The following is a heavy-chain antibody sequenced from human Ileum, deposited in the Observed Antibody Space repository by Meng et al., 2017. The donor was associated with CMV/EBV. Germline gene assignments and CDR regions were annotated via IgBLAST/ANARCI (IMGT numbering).Heavy chain of an antibody. Sequence: GGSLRLSCVASGFNFETYAMHWVRQAPGKGLEWVAVISYAGTNINYSDSVKGRFTISRDNSKNTVSLQRHRLSVEDTAVYFCARAQGHYDSPRAYFDSWGQGTLVTVSS. CDR3: ARAQGHYDSPRAYFDS. V-gene: IGHV3-30*14. J-gene: IGHJ4*02. D-gene: IGHD3-3*01. CDR2: ISYAGTNI. CDR1: GFNFETYA.